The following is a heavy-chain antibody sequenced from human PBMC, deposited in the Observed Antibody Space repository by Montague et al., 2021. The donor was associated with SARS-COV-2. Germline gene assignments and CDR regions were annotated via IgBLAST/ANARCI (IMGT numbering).Heavy chain of an antibody. V-gene: IGHV4-61*02. Sequence: TLSLTCSVSGGSVSSCSYYWRWIRPPAGLGLEWLGRIYTSGSSNYTFSLKSRVSISVDTSKNQFSLKVSSVTAADTAVYYCARERSAAYYDGSSYHSSKYGMDVWGQGTTVTVSS. CDR1: GGSVSSCSYY. D-gene: IGHD3-22*01. CDR2: IYTSGSS. CDR3: ARERSAAYYDGSSYHSSKYGMDV. J-gene: IGHJ6*02.